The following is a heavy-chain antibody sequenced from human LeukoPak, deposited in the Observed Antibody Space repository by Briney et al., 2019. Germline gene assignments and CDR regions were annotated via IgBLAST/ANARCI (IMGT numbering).Heavy chain of an antibody. J-gene: IGHJ4*02. CDR3: ARVGGTTVVPPPGYFGY. V-gene: IGHV4-59*11. CDR2: IYYSGST. CDR1: GGSISSHY. D-gene: IGHD4-23*01. Sequence: SETLSLTCTVSGGSISSHYWSWIRQPPGKGLEWIGYIYYSGSTNYNPSLKSRVTISVDTSKNQFSLKLSSVTAADTAVYYCARVGGTTVVPPPGYFGYWGQGTLVTVSS.